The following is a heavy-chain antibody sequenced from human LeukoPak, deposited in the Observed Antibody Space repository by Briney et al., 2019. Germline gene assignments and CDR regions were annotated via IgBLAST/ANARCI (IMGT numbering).Heavy chain of an antibody. CDR1: GGSINSYY. J-gene: IGHJ4*02. V-gene: IGHV4-59*08. CDR3: ARHRIQLWLRETFDY. Sequence: SETLSLSRTHPGGSINSYYGSWIPQPLEEGLERLGHIYYSGTTNYHPSLKSRVTISVDTSKNQFSLKLSSVTAADTAVYYCARHRIQLWLRETFDYWGQGTLVTVSS. CDR2: IYYSGTT. D-gene: IGHD5-18*01.